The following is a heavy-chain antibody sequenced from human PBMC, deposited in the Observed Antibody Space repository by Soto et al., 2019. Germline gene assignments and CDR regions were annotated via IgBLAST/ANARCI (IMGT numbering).Heavy chain of an antibody. CDR2: IYYSGST. Sequence: SETLSLTCTVSGGSISNCSYYWSWNRQHPGQGLEWIGYIYYSGSTNYNPSLKSRVTISVDTSKNQLSLKLSSVTAADTAVYYCARVSRGIGENWNYNWFDPWGQGTLVTVSS. J-gene: IGHJ5*02. V-gene: IGHV4-61*01. D-gene: IGHD1-7*01. CDR1: GGSISNCSYY. CDR3: ARVSRGIGENWNYNWFDP.